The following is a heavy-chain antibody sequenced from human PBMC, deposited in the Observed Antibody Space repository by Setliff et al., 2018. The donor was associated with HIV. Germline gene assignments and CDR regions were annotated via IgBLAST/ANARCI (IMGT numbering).Heavy chain of an antibody. D-gene: IGHD6-19*01. CDR2: LYYDGNT. V-gene: IGHV4-38-2*02. CDR3: ARETIRSGHPSEAGFDF. CDR1: AYSIRNGYY. J-gene: IGHJ4*02. Sequence: PSETLSLTCTVSAYSIRNGYYWGWIRQSPGKGLEWIGTLYYDGNTYYNPSLKSRVTMSVDTSKNQFSLNLNSVTAADTAAYYCARETIRSGHPSEAGFDFWGQGALVTVSS.